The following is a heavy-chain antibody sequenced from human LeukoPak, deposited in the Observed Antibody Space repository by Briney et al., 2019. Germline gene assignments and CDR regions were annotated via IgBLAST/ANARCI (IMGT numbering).Heavy chain of an antibody. CDR3: ARLSSGSSSWYDIDY. CDR1: GGSLSSYY. D-gene: IGHD6-13*01. CDR2: IYYSGST. J-gene: IGHJ4*02. V-gene: IGHV4-59*08. Sequence: SETLSLTCPVSGGSLSSYYWRWIRPPPGKGLEWIGYIYYSGSTNYNPSPKSRVTISVDTSKNQFSLKLSSVTAADTAVYYCARLSSGSSSWYDIDYWGQGTLVTVSS.